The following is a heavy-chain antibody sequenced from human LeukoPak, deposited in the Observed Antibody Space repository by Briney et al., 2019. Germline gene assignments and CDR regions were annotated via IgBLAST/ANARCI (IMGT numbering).Heavy chain of an antibody. CDR2: ITWNSAPI. CDR1: GFSFDDYA. J-gene: IGHJ4*02. D-gene: IGHD6-19*01. CDR3: AKNRSGWYYLDY. Sequence: GRSLRFSCAASGFSFDDYAMYWVRQVPGKGLEWVSGITWNSAPIGYADSVKGRFTISRDNSKNSLYLQMNSLTVEDTAVYYCAKNRSGWYYLDYWGQGTLVTVSS. V-gene: IGHV3-9*01.